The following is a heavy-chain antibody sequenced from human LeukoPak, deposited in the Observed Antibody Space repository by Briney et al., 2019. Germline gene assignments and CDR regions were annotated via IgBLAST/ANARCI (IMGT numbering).Heavy chain of an antibody. CDR1: GGSISSGDYY. Sequence: NSSETLSLTCTVSGGSISSGDYYWSWIRQPPGKGLEWIGYIYYSGSTYYNPSLKSRTTISVDPSQNHFSLRLTSVTAADSAVFYCAATFGSDSYYYYYYGMAVWGQGTSVTVS. V-gene: IGHV4-30-4*01. D-gene: IGHD3-10*01. CDR2: IYYSGST. CDR3: AATFGSDSYYYYYYGMAV. J-gene: IGHJ6*02.